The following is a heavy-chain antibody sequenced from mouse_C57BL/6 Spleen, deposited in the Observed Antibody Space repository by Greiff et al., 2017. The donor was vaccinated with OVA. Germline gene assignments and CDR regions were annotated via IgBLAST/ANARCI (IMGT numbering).Heavy chain of an antibody. CDR2: ISSGSSTI. CDR3: ARGDYDRGFAY. J-gene: IGHJ3*01. Sequence: EVQLVESGGGLVKPGGSLKLSCAASGFTFSDYGMHWVRQAPEKGLEWVAYISSGSSTIYYADTVKGRFTISRDNAKNTLFLQMTSLRSEDTAMYYCARGDYDRGFAYWGQGTLVTVSA. CDR1: GFTFSDYG. D-gene: IGHD2-4*01. V-gene: IGHV5-17*01.